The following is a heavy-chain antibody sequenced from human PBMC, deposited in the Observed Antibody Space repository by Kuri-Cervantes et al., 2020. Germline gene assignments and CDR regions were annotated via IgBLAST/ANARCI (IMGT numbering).Heavy chain of an antibody. V-gene: IGHV4-39*01. J-gene: IGHJ6*02. Sequence: GSLRLSCTVSGGSISSGSYYWGWIRQPPGKGLEWIGSIYYSGSTYYNPSLKSRVTISVDTSKNQFSLKLSSVTAADTAVYYCARVKGNGWWDYYYYGMDVWGQGTTVTVSS. CDR1: GGSISSGSYY. CDR2: IYYSGST. CDR3: ARVKGNGWWDYYYYGMDV. D-gene: IGHD2-8*02.